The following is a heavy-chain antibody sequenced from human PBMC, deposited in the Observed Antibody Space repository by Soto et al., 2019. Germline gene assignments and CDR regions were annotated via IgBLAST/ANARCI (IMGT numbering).Heavy chain of an antibody. Sequence: PSETLSLTCTVSGGSISNYYWNWIRQPPGKGLEWIGYIYNSGSTNYNPSLKSRVTISVDTSKNQFSLKLSSVTAADTAVYYCAGTLVGATIGVWGQGTTVTVSS. J-gene: IGHJ6*02. CDR2: IYNSGST. CDR3: AGTLVGATIGV. D-gene: IGHD1-26*01. CDR1: GGSISNYY. V-gene: IGHV4-59*01.